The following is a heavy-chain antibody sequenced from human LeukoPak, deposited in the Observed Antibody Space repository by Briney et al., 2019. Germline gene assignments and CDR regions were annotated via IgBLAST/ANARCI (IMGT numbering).Heavy chain of an antibody. CDR3: TRESSGWCYFDY. CDR1: GFTFGDYA. Sequence: GGSLRLSCTASGFTFGDYAMSWVRQAPGKGLEWVGFIRSKAYGGTTEYAASVKGRFTISRDDSKSIAYLQMNSLKTEDTAVYYCTRESSGWCYFDYWGQGTLVTVSS. V-gene: IGHV3-49*04. D-gene: IGHD6-19*01. CDR2: IRSKAYGGTT. J-gene: IGHJ4*02.